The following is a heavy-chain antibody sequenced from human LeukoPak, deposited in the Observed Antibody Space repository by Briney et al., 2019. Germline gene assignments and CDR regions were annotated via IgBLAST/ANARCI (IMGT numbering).Heavy chain of an antibody. CDR3: ARQDCSGGSCLYGVDV. Sequence: GESLKISCKGSGYSFTSYWISWVRQMPGKGLEWMAKIDPSDSYTNYSPSFQGHVTISADKSISTAYLQWSSLKASDTAMYYCARQDCSGGSCLYGVDVWGQGTTVTVSS. CDR2: IDPSDSYT. J-gene: IGHJ6*02. V-gene: IGHV5-10-1*01. CDR1: GYSFTSYW. D-gene: IGHD2-15*01.